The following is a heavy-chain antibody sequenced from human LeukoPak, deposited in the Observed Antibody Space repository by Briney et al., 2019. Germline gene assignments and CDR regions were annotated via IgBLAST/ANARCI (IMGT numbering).Heavy chain of an antibody. CDR1: GGTFSSYA. D-gene: IGHD4-23*01. CDR2: IIPIFGTA. J-gene: IGHJ4*02. V-gene: IGHV1-69*13. Sequence: ASVKVSCKASGGTFSSYAISWVRQAPGQGLEWMGGIIPIFGTANYAQKFQGRVTITADESTSTAYMELSSLRSEDTAVYYCARVRRDYGGNWEGIDYWGQGTLVTVSS. CDR3: ARVRRDYGGNWEGIDY.